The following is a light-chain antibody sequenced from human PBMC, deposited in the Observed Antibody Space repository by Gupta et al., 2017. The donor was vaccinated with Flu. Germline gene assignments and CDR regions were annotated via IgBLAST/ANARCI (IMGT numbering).Light chain of an antibody. CDR1: QSVTATY. Sequence: ESVLTQSPGTLSLSPEDRATLFCRASQSVTATYLAWYQLKPGQAPRLLIYGASRRATGIPDRFSGGGSGTDFTLTINRPEPEDVAVYYCQQYGSSPWTFGQGTKVEIK. J-gene: IGKJ1*01. CDR2: GAS. V-gene: IGKV3-20*01. CDR3: QQYGSSPWT.